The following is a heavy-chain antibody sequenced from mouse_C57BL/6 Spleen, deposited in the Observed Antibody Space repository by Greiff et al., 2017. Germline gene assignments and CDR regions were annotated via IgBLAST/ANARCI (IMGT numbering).Heavy chain of an antibody. Sequence: QVQLQQPGAELVKPGASVKLSCKASGYTFTSYWMHWVKQRPGQGLEWIGMIHPNSGSTNYNEKFKSKATLTVDKSSSTAYMQLSSLTSEDSAVYYCARWETRFAYWGQGTLLTVSA. V-gene: IGHV1-64*01. CDR2: IHPNSGST. CDR3: ARWETRFAY. CDR1: GYTFTSYW. D-gene: IGHD4-1*01. J-gene: IGHJ3*01.